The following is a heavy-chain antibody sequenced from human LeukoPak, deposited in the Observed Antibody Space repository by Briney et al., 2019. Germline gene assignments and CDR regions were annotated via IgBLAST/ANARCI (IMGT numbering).Heavy chain of an antibody. CDR2: ISPSGTVI. J-gene: IGHJ4*02. Sequence: GGSLRLSCSASGFTFTDYYMSWIRQAPGKGLEWVSYISPSGTVIYYADSVKGRFTISRDNSKNTLYLQMNSLRAEDTAVYYCAKVRGRKDLYWGQGTLVTVSS. CDR3: AKVRGRKDLY. CDR1: GFTFTDYY. V-gene: IGHV3-11*01. D-gene: IGHD1-26*01.